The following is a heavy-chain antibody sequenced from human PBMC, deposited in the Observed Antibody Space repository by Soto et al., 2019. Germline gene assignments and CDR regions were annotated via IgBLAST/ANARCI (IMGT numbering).Heavy chain of an antibody. CDR1: GFTFSSYD. CDR3: ARDRGYSYGFRGSVGLYGMDV. V-gene: IGHV3-13*01. Sequence: EVQLVESGGGLVQPGGSLRLSCAASGFTFSSYDMHWVRQATGKGLEWVSAIGTAGDTYYPGSVKGRFTISRENAKNSLYLQMNSLRAEDTAVYYCARDRGYSYGFRGSVGLYGMDVWGQGTTVTVSS. CDR2: IGTAGDT. J-gene: IGHJ6*02. D-gene: IGHD5-18*01.